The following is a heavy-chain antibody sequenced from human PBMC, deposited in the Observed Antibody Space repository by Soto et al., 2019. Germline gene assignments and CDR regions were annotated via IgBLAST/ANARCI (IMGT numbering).Heavy chain of an antibody. CDR3: ARDWAYSSSPEFDY. CDR2: ISAYNGNT. V-gene: IGHV1-18*01. D-gene: IGHD6-6*01. J-gene: IGHJ4*02. CDR1: GYTFTSYG. Sequence: GASVKVSCKASGYTFTSYGISWVRQAPGQGLEWMGWISAYNGNTNYAQKLQGRVTMTTDTSTSTAYMELRSLRSDDTAVYYCARDWAYSSSPEFDYWGQGTLVTVSS.